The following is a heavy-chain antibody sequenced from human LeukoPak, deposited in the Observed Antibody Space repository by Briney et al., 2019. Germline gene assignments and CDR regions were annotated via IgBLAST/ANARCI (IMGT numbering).Heavy chain of an antibody. CDR2: LSNTGNI. D-gene: IGHD3-10*02. J-gene: IGHJ4*02. V-gene: IGHV3-48*03. CDR1: GLTFSSYG. CDR3: ARRGDSPMIGDH. Sequence: AGGSLRLSCAPSGLTFSSYGLIWVRPPPRKGLEWLSYLSNTGNIHYAQSVKGRFTISRDNAKSSLYLQMDGLRAEDTAVYYCARRGDSPMIGDHWGQGILVTVAS.